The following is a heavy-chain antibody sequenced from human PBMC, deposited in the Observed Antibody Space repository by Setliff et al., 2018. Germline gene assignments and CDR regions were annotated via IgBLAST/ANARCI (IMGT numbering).Heavy chain of an antibody. CDR2: TWYDGTTK. Sequence: GGSLRLSCAASGFTFSRNGMHWVRQAPGKGLEWVAGTWYDGTTKYYADSVKGRFAISRDNSRNTLYLQMDSLRADDTAVYFCAKDVGLGSGWSYFDYWGQGALVTVSS. CDR1: GFTFSRNG. V-gene: IGHV3-33*06. J-gene: IGHJ4*02. D-gene: IGHD6-19*01. CDR3: AKDVGLGSGWSYFDY.